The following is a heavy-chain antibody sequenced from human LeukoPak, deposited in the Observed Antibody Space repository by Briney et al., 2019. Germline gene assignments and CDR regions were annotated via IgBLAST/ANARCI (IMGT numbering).Heavy chain of an antibody. CDR3: ARDSGYGDYESFDY. Sequence: PGGSLRLSCAASGFTFSSYAMHWVRQAPGKGLEWVAVISYDGSNKYYADSVKGRFTISRDNSKNTLYLQMSSLRVEDTAVYYCARDSGYGDYESFDYWGQGTLVTVSS. V-gene: IGHV3-30-3*01. CDR1: GFTFSSYA. D-gene: IGHD4-17*01. CDR2: ISYDGSNK. J-gene: IGHJ4*02.